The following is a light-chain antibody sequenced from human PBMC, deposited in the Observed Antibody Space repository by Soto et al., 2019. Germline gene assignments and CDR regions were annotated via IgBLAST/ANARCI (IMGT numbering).Light chain of an antibody. CDR1: QSVISW. V-gene: IGKV1-5*01. CDR3: QQYNSHPLT. CDR2: DAS. Sequence: DIHMTQSPSTLSASVGDRVTITCRASQSVISWLAWYQQKPGKAPKLLIYDASSLESGVPSRFSGSGSGTEYTHNISRLQTDYFATYYCQQYNSHPLTFGRGTKLEIK. J-gene: IGKJ4*01.